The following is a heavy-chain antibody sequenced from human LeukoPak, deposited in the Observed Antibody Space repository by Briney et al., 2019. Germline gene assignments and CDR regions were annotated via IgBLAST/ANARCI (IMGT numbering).Heavy chain of an antibody. CDR3: ARGSYYDSSGYYSG. V-gene: IGHV3-30*02. J-gene: IGHJ4*02. CDR2: IRSDGGNK. D-gene: IGHD3-22*01. Sequence: GGSLRLSCAASGFTFSSYDIHWVRQAPGKGLEWVAFIRSDGGNKYYVDSVKGRFTVSRDNAKNSLYLQMNSLRAEDTAVYYCARGSYYDSSGYYSGWGQGTLVTVSS. CDR1: GFTFSSYD.